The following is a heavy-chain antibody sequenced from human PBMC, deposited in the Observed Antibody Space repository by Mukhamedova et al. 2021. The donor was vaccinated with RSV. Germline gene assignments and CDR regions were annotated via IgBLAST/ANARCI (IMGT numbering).Heavy chain of an antibody. CDR3: AKLRAYDAFDI. V-gene: IGHV3-23*01. Sequence: APGKGLEWVSAISGSGGSTYYADSVKGRFTISRDNSKNTLYLQMNSLRAEDTAVYYCAKLRAYDAFDIWGQGTMVTVSS. J-gene: IGHJ3*02. CDR2: ISGSGGST.